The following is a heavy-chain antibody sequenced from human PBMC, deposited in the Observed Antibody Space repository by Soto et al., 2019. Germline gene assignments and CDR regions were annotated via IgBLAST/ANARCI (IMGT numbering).Heavy chain of an antibody. D-gene: IGHD3-22*01. J-gene: IGHJ4*02. CDR3: AKGSAYYYDSSGYYFDY. CDR2: TSGNGVHT. CDR1: GFTFSSYA. V-gene: IGHV3-23*01. Sequence: GGSLRLSCAASGFTFSSYAMSWVRQAPGKGLEWVSITSGNGVHTYYADSVKGRFTISRDNSKNTLYLQMSSLRAEDTAVYYCAKGSAYYYDSSGYYFDYWGQGTLVTVSS.